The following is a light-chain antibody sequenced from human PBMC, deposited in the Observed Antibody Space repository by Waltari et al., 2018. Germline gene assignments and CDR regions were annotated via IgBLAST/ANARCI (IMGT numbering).Light chain of an antibody. CDR2: WAS. CDR1: RSVLASSTNKNY. J-gene: IGKJ4*01. CDR3: HQYYRLPLT. V-gene: IGKV4-1*01. Sequence: DIVMTQSPDSLAVSLGERATINCKSWRSVLASSTNKNYLAWYQQKPGQPPKLLISWASTRESGVPDRFSGSGSGTDFTLTISSLQAEDVAVYYCHQYYRLPLTFGGGTKVEIK.